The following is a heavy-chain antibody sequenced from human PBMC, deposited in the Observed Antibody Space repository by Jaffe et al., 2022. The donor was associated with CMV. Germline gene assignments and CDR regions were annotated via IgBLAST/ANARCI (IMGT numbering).Heavy chain of an antibody. CDR2: IWYDGSNK. CDR3: ARVGSGSSRRYWYFDL. J-gene: IGHJ2*01. CDR1: GFTFSSYG. V-gene: IGHV3-33*01. D-gene: IGHD3-22*01. Sequence: QVQLVESGGGVVQPGRSLRLSCAASGFTFSSYGMHWVRQAPGKGLEWVAVIWYDGSNKYYADSVKGRFTISRDNSKNTLYLQMNSLRAEDTAVYYCARVGSGSSRRYWYFDLWGRGTLVTVSS.